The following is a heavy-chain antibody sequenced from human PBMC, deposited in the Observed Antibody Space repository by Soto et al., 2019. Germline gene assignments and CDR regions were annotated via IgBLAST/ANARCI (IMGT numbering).Heavy chain of an antibody. Sequence: GESLKISCKGSGYTFSSYWIGWVRQMPGKGLEWVGIIYPGDSDTRYSPSFQGQVTISADKSISTAYLQWNSLKASDTAMYYCARHYYYGSSGYYFDSWGQGTLVTISS. CDR1: GYTFSSYW. D-gene: IGHD3-22*01. CDR3: ARHYYYGSSGYYFDS. V-gene: IGHV5-51*01. CDR2: IYPGDSDT. J-gene: IGHJ4*02.